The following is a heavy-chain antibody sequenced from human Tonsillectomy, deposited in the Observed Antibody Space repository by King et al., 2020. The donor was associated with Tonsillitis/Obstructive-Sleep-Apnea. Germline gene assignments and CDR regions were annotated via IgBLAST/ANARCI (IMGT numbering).Heavy chain of an antibody. CDR2: ISSNGGST. CDR3: VKGALLWFGELSYFDY. D-gene: IGHD3-10*01. CDR1: GFTFSSYA. V-gene: IGHV3-64D*06. J-gene: IGHJ4*02. Sequence: VQLVESGGGLVQPGGSLRLSCSASGFTFSSYAMHWVRQAPGKGLEYVSAISSNGGSTYYADSVKGRFTISRDNSKNTLYLQMSSLRAEDTAVYYCVKGALLWFGELSYFDYWGKGTLVTVSS.